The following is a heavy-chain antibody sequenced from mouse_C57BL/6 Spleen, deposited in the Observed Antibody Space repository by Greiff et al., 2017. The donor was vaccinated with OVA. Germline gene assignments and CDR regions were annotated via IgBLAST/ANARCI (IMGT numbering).Heavy chain of an antibody. CDR2: IYPSDSET. J-gene: IGHJ2*01. Sequence: QVQLQQPGAELVRPGSSVKLSCKASGYTFTSYWMDWVKQRPGQGLEWIGNIYPSDSETHYNQKFKDKATLTVDKSSSTAYMQLSSLTSEDSAVDYCARSRYGSSYYYFDYWGQGTTLTVSS. CDR3: ARSRYGSSYYYFDY. CDR1: GYTFTSYW. V-gene: IGHV1-61*01. D-gene: IGHD1-1*01.